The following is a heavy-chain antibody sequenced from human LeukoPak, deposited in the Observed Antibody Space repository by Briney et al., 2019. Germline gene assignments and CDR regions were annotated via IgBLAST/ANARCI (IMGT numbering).Heavy chain of an antibody. CDR1: GFTFSSYA. V-gene: IGHV3-23*01. CDR2: ISGSGDST. J-gene: IGHJ4*02. CDR3: APDPDKWLRNY. Sequence: GGSLRLSCAASGFTFSSYAMSWVRQAPGKGLEWVSAISGSGDSTYYGDSVKGRFTISRDNSKNTLYLQMNSLRAEDTAVYYCAPDPDKWLRNYWGQGTLVTVSS. D-gene: IGHD5-12*01.